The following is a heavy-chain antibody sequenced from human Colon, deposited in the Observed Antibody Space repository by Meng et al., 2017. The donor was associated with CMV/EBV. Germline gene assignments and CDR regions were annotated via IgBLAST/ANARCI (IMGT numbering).Heavy chain of an antibody. CDR3: ARAGPPGSGNYFGFYAMDV. CDR2: VYSDGTT. V-gene: IGHV3-66*02. CDR1: GFTVSSIY. J-gene: IGHJ6*02. D-gene: IGHD3-10*01. Sequence: GESLKISCAASGFTVSSIYMSWVRQAPGKGLEWVSVVYSDGTTHYADSVKGRFIISRDNSKNTLYLQMNSLGPEDAALYYCARAGPPGSGNYFGFYAMDVWGQGTTVTVSS.